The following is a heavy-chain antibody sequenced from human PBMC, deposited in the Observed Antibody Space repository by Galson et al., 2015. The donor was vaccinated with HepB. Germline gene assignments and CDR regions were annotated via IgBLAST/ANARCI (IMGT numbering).Heavy chain of an antibody. Sequence: SLRLSCAASGFTFSSYEIHWVRQASRKGLEWVSYIDTSGSAIFYADSVKGRFTISRDNAKKSLYLQMNSLRAEDTAVYYCARDGYNSTFDFWGQGTLVTVSS. CDR2: IDTSGSAI. CDR1: GFTFSSYE. D-gene: IGHD5-24*01. CDR3: ARDGYNSTFDF. J-gene: IGHJ4*02. V-gene: IGHV3-48*03.